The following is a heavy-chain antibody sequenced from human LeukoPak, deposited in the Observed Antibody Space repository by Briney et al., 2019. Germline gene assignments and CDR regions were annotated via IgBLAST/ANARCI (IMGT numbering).Heavy chain of an antibody. J-gene: IGHJ3*02. CDR2: IITIYGTA. CDR1: GGTFSSYA. Sequence: SSVKVSCKASGGTFSSYAISWVRQAPRQGLEWMGRIITIYGTANYAQKFQGRVTITTDESTSTAYMELSSLRSEDTAVYYCAASRTPSPEYGDDAFDIWGQGTMVTVSS. V-gene: IGHV1-69*05. CDR3: AASRTPSPEYGDDAFDI. D-gene: IGHD4-17*01.